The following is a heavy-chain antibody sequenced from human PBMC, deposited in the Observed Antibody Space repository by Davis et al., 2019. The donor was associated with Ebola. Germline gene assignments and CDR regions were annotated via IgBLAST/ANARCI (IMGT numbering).Heavy chain of an antibody. CDR2: INPSGGST. CDR3: ARDRMPSIVGAKEGFDY. Sequence: AASVKVSCKASGGTFSSYAISWVRQAPGQGLEWMGIINPSGGSTSYAQKLQGRVTMTTDTSTSTAYMELRSLRSDDTAVYYCARDRMPSIVGAKEGFDYWGQGTLVTVSS. D-gene: IGHD1-26*01. J-gene: IGHJ4*02. V-gene: IGHV1-46*01. CDR1: GGTFSSYA.